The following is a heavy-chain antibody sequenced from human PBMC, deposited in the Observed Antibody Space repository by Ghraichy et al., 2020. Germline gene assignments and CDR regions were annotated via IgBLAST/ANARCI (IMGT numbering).Heavy chain of an antibody. Sequence: GGSLRLSCAASGFTFSSYSMNWVRQAPGKGLEWVSYISSSSSTIYYADSVKGRFTTSRDNAKNSLYLQTNSLRDEDTAVYYCALRSESLEGWWGYYYGMDVWGQGTTVTVSS. CDR2: ISSSSSTI. V-gene: IGHV3-48*02. D-gene: IGHD2-8*02. J-gene: IGHJ6*02. CDR1: GFTFSSYS. CDR3: ALRSESLEGWWGYYYGMDV.